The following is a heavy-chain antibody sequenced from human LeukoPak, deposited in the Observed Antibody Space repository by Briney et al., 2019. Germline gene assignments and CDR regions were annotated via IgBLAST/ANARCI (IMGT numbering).Heavy chain of an antibody. J-gene: IGHJ4*02. CDR1: GFTFSSYG. CDR2: IRYDGSNK. Sequence: PGGSLRLSCAASGFTFSSYGMHWVRQAPGKGLEWVAFIRYDGSNKYYADSVKGRFTISRDNSKNTLYLQMDSLRAEDTAVYYCAKDRREWIDYWGQGTLVTVSS. V-gene: IGHV3-30*02. D-gene: IGHD2-8*01. CDR3: AKDRREWIDY.